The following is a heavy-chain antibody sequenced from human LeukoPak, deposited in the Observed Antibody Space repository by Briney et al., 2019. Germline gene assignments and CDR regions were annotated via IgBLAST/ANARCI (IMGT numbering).Heavy chain of an antibody. CDR1: GFTFSIYA. V-gene: IGHV3-23*01. CDR3: AKKGYYDGSGYYMYYFDH. D-gene: IGHD3-22*01. Sequence: PGGSLRLSCAASGFTFSIYAMSWVRQAPGKGLEWVSAISGSGGTAYYADSVKGRFTISRDNSKNTLYLQMNSLRAEDTAVYYCAKKGYYDGSGYYMYYFDHXXQGTLVTVSS. CDR2: ISGSGGTA. J-gene: IGHJ4*02.